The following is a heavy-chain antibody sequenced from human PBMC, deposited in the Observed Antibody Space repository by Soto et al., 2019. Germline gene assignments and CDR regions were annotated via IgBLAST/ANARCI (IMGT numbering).Heavy chain of an antibody. CDR1: GGSISSYY. Sequence: SETLSLTCTVSGGSISSYYWSWIRQPPGKGLEWIGYIYYGGSTNYNPSLKSRVTISVDTSKNQFSLKLSSVTAADTAVYYCARDTKDWGQGTLVTVSS. J-gene: IGHJ4*02. V-gene: IGHV4-59*01. CDR3: ARDTKD. CDR2: IYYGGST. D-gene: IGHD2-8*01.